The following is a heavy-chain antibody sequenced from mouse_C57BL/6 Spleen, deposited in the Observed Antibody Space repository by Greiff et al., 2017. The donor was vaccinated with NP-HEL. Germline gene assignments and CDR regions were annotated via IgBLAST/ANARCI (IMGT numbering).Heavy chain of an antibody. V-gene: IGHV1-64*01. Sequence: QVHLQQPGAELVKPGASVKLSCKASGYTFTSYWMHWVKQRPGQGLEWIGMIHPNSGSTNYNEKFKSKATLTVDKSSSTAYMQLSSLTSEDSAVYYCARESRTTVVARDFYYYAMDYWGQGTSVTVSS. D-gene: IGHD1-1*01. CDR3: ARESRTTVVARDFYYYAMDY. CDR1: GYTFTSYW. J-gene: IGHJ4*01. CDR2: IHPNSGST.